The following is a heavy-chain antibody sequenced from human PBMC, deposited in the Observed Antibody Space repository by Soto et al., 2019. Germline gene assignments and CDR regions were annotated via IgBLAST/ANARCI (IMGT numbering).Heavy chain of an antibody. Sequence: QVQLMQSGAEVKKPGASVKVSCKASGDTFTDYYIHWVRQAPGQGLEWMGTVNPSGGHTTYAQHFLGRVTXPXXXSXXTLYMELTSQTSDDSAIYYCARVGHVVVVTAALDYWGQGTLVTVSS. J-gene: IGHJ4*02. CDR1: GDTFTDYY. V-gene: IGHV1-46*01. CDR2: VNPSGGHT. CDR3: ARVGHVVVVTAALDY. D-gene: IGHD2-21*02.